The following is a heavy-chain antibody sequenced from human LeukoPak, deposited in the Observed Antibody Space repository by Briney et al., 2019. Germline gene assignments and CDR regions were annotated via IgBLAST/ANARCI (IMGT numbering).Heavy chain of an antibody. J-gene: IGHJ4*02. CDR3: SRENGAISPFGY. CDR2: VSLSGLT. Sequence: SGTLSLTCGVSGGSITSTNWWRWVRQPPGQGLEWIGEVSLSGLTNYNPSLSSRIIMALDTSKNHLSLHLTSVTAADTAVYYCSRENGAISPFGYWGQGYLVTVLS. V-gene: IGHV4-4*02. CDR1: GGSITSTNW. D-gene: IGHD2-8*01.